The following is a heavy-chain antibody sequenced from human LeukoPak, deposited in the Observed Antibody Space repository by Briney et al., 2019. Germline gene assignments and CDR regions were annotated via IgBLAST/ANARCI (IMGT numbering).Heavy chain of an antibody. D-gene: IGHD3-3*01. CDR1: GGSISSGGYY. J-gene: IGHJ3*02. V-gene: IGHV4-61*02. Sequence: SETLSLTCAVSGGSISSGGYYWSWIRQPAGKGLEWIGRIYTSGSTNYNPSLKSRVTMSVDTSKNQFSLKLSSVTAADTAVYYCAAPIRFLEWLADAFDIWGQGTMVTVSS. CDR3: AAPIRFLEWLADAFDI. CDR2: IYTSGST.